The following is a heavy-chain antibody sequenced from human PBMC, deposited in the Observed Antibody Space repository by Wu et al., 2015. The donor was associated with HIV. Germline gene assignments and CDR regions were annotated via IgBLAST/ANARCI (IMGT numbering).Heavy chain of an antibody. Sequence: QVQLVQSGAEVKKPGASVKVSCKASGYTFSDYHIHWVRQAPGQGLEWVGWINPKSGHTNYAQKFQGRVTVTTDTSISTAYMELSRLRSDDTAVYYCARGRGSNYYMDVWGKGTTVTVSS. V-gene: IGHV1-2*02. CDR1: GYTFSDYH. CDR3: ARGRGSNYYMDV. D-gene: IGHD3-10*01. J-gene: IGHJ6*03. CDR2: INPKSGHT.